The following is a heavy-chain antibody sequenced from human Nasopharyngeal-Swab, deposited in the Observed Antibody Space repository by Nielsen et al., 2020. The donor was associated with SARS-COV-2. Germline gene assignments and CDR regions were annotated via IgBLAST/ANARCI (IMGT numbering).Heavy chain of an antibody. CDR3: ARDPGWLQFDY. CDR2: INQDGSQR. CDR1: GLTFSSFW. Sequence: GGSRRLSCAASGLTFSSFWMTWVRQAPGKGLEWVANINQDGSQRNNVDSVKGRFTISRDNAKNSLYLQMNSLRVDDTAVYYCARDPGWLQFDYWGQGTLVTVSS. J-gene: IGHJ4*02. V-gene: IGHV3-7*03. D-gene: IGHD5-24*01.